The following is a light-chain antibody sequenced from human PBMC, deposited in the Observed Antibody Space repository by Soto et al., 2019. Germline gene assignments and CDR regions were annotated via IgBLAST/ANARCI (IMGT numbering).Light chain of an antibody. V-gene: IGLV2-14*01. CDR1: SNDIGGYNY. Sequence: QSALTQPASVSGSPGQSITISCTGTSNDIGGYNYVSWYQQHPGEAPKLIIYEVSNRPSGVSNRFSGSKSDNTASLTISGLQAEDEAIYFCSSYTSNSRVFGTGTKLTVL. J-gene: IGLJ1*01. CDR2: EVS. CDR3: SSYTSNSRV.